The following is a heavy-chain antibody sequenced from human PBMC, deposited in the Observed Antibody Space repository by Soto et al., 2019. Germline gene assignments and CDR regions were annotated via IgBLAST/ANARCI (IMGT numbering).Heavy chain of an antibody. D-gene: IGHD6-19*01. CDR1: GFTFSTYA. V-gene: IGHV3-23*01. CDR3: AKEGSSGWSVDY. Sequence: EVQLLESGGGLVQPGGSLRLSCAASGFTFSTYAINSVRQAPGKRLESVSGISGSGDSKYYADSVKCRFTVSRDNSKKTLCLRMNSVRAEDTAVFYCAKEGSSGWSVDYGGQGTLVTVSS. CDR2: ISGSGDSK. J-gene: IGHJ4*02.